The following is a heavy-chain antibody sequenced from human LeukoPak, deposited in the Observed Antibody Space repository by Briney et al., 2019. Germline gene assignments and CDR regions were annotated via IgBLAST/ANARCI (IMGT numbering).Heavy chain of an antibody. Sequence: GGSLRLSCAASGFTVSSNYMSWVRQAPGKGLEWVSVIYSGGSTYYADSVKGRFTISRDNSKNTLYLQMNSLRAEDTAVYYCARVDYDILTGYYDWGQGTLVTDSS. CDR1: GFTVSSNY. CDR2: IYSGGST. D-gene: IGHD3-9*01. V-gene: IGHV3-66*01. CDR3: ARVDYDILTGYYD. J-gene: IGHJ4*02.